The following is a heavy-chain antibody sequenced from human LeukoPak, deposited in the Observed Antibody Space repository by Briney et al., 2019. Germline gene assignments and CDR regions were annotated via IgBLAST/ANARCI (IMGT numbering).Heavy chain of an antibody. CDR1: GGSISSSSYY. Sequence: PSETLSLTCTVSGGSISSSSYYWGWIRQPPGKGLEWIGSIYYSGSTYYNPSLKSRVTISVDTSKNQFSLKLSSVTAADTAVYYCARDREDILTGYHLFDYWGQGTLVTVSS. J-gene: IGHJ4*02. CDR2: IYYSGST. D-gene: IGHD3-9*01. V-gene: IGHV4-39*07. CDR3: ARDREDILTGYHLFDY.